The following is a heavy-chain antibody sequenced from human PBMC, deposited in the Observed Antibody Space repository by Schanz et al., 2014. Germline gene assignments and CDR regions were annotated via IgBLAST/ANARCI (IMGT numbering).Heavy chain of an antibody. CDR2: IWSDGTNE. D-gene: IGHD3-3*01. CDR3: VRDSFFAFDY. Sequence: VQLLESGGGLVQPGGSLRLSCATSGFIFRSFGIHWVRQAPGKGLEWVAVIWSDGTNEYYADSVKGRFTISGDSSKYTVYLQMNSLRAEDTAVYYCVRDSFFAFDYWGQGTLVTVSS. CDR1: GFIFRSFG. J-gene: IGHJ4*02. V-gene: IGHV3-33*01.